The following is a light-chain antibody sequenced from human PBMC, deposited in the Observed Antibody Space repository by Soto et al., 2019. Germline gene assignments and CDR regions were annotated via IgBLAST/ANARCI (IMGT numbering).Light chain of an antibody. Sequence: QSALAQPASVSGSPGQSITISFTGTSADVGAYNSVSWYQQLPHKAPQVILYKGTQRPSGVSSRFSGSTSGNAASLTISGLQADDEADYFCCSSAPESTYVFGTGTKLTVL. CDR3: CSSAPESTYV. V-gene: IGLV2-23*01. CDR1: SADVGAYNS. CDR2: KGT. J-gene: IGLJ1*01.